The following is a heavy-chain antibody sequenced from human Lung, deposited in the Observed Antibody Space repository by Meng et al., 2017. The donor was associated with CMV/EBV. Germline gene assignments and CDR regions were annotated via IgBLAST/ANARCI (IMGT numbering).Heavy chain of an antibody. V-gene: IGHV5-51*01. Sequence: GGSLRLXCKGSGYSFTSYWIGWVRQMPGKGLEWKGIIYPGDSDTRYSPSFQGQVTISADKSISTAYLQWSSPKASDTAMYYCARQVVPAAKANYYYYYGMDVXGQGXTVTVSS. J-gene: IGHJ6*02. D-gene: IGHD2-2*01. CDR3: ARQVVPAAKANYYYYYGMDV. CDR1: GYSFTSYW. CDR2: IYPGDSDT.